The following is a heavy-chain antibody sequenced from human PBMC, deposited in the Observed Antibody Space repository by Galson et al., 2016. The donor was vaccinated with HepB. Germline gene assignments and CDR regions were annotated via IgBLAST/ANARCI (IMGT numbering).Heavy chain of an antibody. J-gene: IGHJ5*01. CDR1: GFTFSNFA. CDR3: AREPYSSSWFDY. CDR2: MSYDGGNK. Sequence: SLRLSCAASGFTFSNFAVHWVRQAPGKGLEWVAVMSYDGGNKYYADSVKGRFTISRDNSKNSLYLHMNSLRVEDTAVYFCAREPYSSSWFDYWGQGTLVTVSS. V-gene: IGHV3-30*04. D-gene: IGHD6-13*01.